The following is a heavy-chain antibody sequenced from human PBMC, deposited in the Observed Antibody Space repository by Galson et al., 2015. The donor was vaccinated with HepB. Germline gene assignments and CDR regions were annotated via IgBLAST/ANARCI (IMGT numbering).Heavy chain of an antibody. CDR3: AKRGLDDGSGYYGE. D-gene: IGHD3-22*01. J-gene: IGHJ4*02. CDR1: GFTFSTYA. V-gene: IGHV3-23*01. CDR2: IVGSGVGT. Sequence: LRLSCAASGFTFSTYAMGWVRQAPGKGLEWVSGIVGSGVGTYYADSVKGRFTISRDNSKNTLWLQLRSLRAEDTAVYYCAKRGLDDGSGYYGEWGQGTLVTVSS.